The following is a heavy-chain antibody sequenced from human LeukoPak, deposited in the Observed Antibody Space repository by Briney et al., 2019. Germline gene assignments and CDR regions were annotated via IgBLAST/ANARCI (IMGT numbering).Heavy chain of an antibody. Sequence: SVKVSCKATGGTFSKYTISWVRQRPGQGLEWMGGITPLFGTANYAQKFQGRVTMTEDTSTDTAYMELSSLRSEDTAVYYCASRYYYDSSGYYRYWGQGTLVTVSS. CDR3: ASRYYYDSSGYYRY. CDR2: ITPLFGTA. CDR1: GGTFSKYT. J-gene: IGHJ4*02. V-gene: IGHV1-69*06. D-gene: IGHD3-22*01.